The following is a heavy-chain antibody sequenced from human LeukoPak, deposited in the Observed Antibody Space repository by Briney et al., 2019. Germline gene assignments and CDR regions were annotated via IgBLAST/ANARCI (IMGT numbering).Heavy chain of an antibody. CDR2: ISGSGGST. V-gene: IGHV3-23*01. D-gene: IGHD4-17*01. Sequence: PGGSLRLSCAASGFTFSSYAMSWVRQAPGKGLEWVSTISGSGGSTYYADSVKGRFTISRDNSKNTLYLQMSSPRAEDTAVYYCAKDLYGYYYLDCWGQGTLVTVSS. CDR3: AKDLYGYYYLDC. J-gene: IGHJ4*02. CDR1: GFTFSSYA.